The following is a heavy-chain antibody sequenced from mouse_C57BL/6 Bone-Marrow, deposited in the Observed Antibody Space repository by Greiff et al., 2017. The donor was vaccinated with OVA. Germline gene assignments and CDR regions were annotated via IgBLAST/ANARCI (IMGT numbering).Heavy chain of an antibody. J-gene: IGHJ4*01. CDR2: IWSGGTS. V-gene: IGHV2-2*01. D-gene: IGHD3-2*02. CDR1: GYSLTSYG. Sequence: VQLVESGPGLVQPSQSLSITCTASGYSLTSYGVRWVRQSPGQGLEWLGVIWSGGTSDYNASFISRLSISKDYSTSQVIFKMSSLQADDTAIYYCARDPFSDAMDYWGQGTSVTVSS. CDR3: ARDPFSDAMDY.